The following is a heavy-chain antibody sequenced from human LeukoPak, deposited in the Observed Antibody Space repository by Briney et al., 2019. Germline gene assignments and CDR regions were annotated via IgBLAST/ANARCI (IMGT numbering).Heavy chain of an antibody. CDR1: GDSISSYY. J-gene: IGHJ4*02. Sequence: SETLSLTCTVSGDSISSYYWSWIRQPPGKGLEWIGYIYYSGSTNYNPSLKSRVTMSVDTSKNQFSLKLSSATAADTAVYYCAREPISWYYYDSSGYYFDYWGQGTLVTVSS. CDR3: AREPISWYYYDSSGYYFDY. D-gene: IGHD3-22*01. CDR2: IYYSGST. V-gene: IGHV4-59*12.